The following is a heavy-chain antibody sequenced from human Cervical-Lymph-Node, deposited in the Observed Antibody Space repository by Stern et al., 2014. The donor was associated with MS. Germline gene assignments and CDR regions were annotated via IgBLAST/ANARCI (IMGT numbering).Heavy chain of an antibody. Sequence: VQLVQSGAEVKKSGESLKISCRGSGYTFTKYWIGWVRQRPGKGLECMGIIFPGDSDTKYRPSFQGQVTISVDKSISTAYLQWSGLKASDTATYYCARVDAEEPTPFDYWGQGTLVTVSS. V-gene: IGHV5-51*01. D-gene: IGHD5-18*01. CDR1: GYTFTKYW. CDR3: ARVDAEEPTPFDY. J-gene: IGHJ4*02. CDR2: IFPGDSDT.